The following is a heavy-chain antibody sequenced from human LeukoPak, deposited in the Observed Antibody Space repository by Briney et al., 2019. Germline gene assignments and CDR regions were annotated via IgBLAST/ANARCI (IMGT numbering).Heavy chain of an antibody. CDR2: INSDGSST. D-gene: IGHD6-13*01. V-gene: IGHV3-74*01. CDR3: GRAGWKAAGLGGVDY. Sequence: GGSLRLSCAASGFTFSSYWMHWVRQAPGRGLVWVSRINSDGSSTSYADSVKGRFTISRDNAKNTLYLQMNSLRAEDTAVYYCGRAGWKAAGLGGVDYWGQGTLVTVSS. CDR1: GFTFSSYW. J-gene: IGHJ4*02.